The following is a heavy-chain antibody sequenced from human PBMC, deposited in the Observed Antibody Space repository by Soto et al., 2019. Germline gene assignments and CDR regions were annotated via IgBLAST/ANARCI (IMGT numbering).Heavy chain of an antibody. CDR3: ANQNTAKRAFEI. Sequence: EAQLLESGGGLVQPGGSLRLSCTASGFNFINNAMASVRQAPGKGLEWVSTISASISYTYYADSVKGRFTISRDNSKNTVYLQMNSLRADDTAVYYCANQNTAKRAFEIWGQGTMVTVSS. D-gene: IGHD2-21*02. V-gene: IGHV3-23*01. CDR1: GFNFINNA. J-gene: IGHJ3*02. CDR2: ISASISYT.